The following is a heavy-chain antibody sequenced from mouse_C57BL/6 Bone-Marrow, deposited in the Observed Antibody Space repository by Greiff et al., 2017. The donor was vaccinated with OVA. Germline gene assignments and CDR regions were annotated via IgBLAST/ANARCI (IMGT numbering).Heavy chain of an antibody. CDR2: IDPENGDT. D-gene: IGHD1-1*01. CDR1: GFNIKDDY. CDR3: RLGSSYY. Sequence: EVQLQQSGAELVRPGASVKLSCTASGFNIKDDYMHWVKQRPEQGLEWIGWIDPENGDTEYASKFQGKATITADTSSNTAYLQLSSLTSEDTAVYYCRLGSSYYWGQGTTLTVSS. J-gene: IGHJ2*01. V-gene: IGHV14-4*01.